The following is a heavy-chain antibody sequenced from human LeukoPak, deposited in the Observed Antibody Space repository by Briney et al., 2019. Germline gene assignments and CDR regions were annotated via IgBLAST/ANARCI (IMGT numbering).Heavy chain of an antibody. D-gene: IGHD3-22*01. V-gene: IGHV4-38-2*02. CDR1: GYSISSGYY. CDR2: IYHSGST. Sequence: SETLSLTCAVSGYSISSGYYWGWIRQPPGKGREGIGSIYHSGSTYYNPSLKRRVTISVDTSKNQFSLKLSSVTAADTAVYYCAREEYYYDSSGYFHDAFDIWGQGTMVTVSS. J-gene: IGHJ3*02. CDR3: AREEYYYDSSGYFHDAFDI.